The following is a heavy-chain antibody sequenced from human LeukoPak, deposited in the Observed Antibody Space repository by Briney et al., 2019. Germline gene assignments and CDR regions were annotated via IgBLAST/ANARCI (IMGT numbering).Heavy chain of an antibody. J-gene: IGHJ4*02. CDR1: GYTFTGYY. Sequence: ASVKVSCKASGYTFTGYYMHWVRQAPGQGLEWMGWMNPNSGNTGYAQKFQGRVTMTRNTSISTAYMELSSLRSEDTAVYYCARGLGGRYFWGSYRYYFDYWGRGTLVPVSS. CDR3: ARGLGGRYFWGSYRYYFDY. V-gene: IGHV1-8*02. CDR2: MNPNSGNT. D-gene: IGHD3-16*02.